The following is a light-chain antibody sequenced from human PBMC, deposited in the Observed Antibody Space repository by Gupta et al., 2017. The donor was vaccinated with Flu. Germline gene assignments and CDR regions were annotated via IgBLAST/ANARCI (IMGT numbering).Light chain of an antibody. CDR1: QDISGF. CDR2: GAS. CDR3: QQTYNMMWT. J-gene: IGKJ1*01. V-gene: IGKV1-39*01. Sequence: DIQMTQSPSSLSASVGDRVTLTCRASQDISGFLDWYQQKSGQAPRLLISGASTLQSGVPSRFSGTGSGTEFTLTINSLQPEDFATYFCQQTYNMMWTFGHGTKVEIK.